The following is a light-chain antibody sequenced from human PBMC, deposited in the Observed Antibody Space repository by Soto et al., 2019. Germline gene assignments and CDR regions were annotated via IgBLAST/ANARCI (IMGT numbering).Light chain of an antibody. CDR1: QSVGIN. Sequence: EVVMTQSPAILSVSPGEIATLSCRASQSVGINVAWYQQKPGQAPRLLIYGASPRATGIPGRFSGSGSGTVFTLTISSLQSEDFGVYYCQQYNKWPWTCGRGNKGDIK. J-gene: IGKJ1*01. CDR2: GAS. CDR3: QQYNKWPWT. V-gene: IGKV3-15*01.